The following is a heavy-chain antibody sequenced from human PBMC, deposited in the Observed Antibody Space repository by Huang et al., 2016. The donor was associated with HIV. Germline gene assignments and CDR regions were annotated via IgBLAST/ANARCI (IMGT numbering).Heavy chain of an antibody. CDR2: VNDRGSA. CDR1: GGSFSDYF. J-gene: IGHJ4*02. CDR3: ARPKMTATPSDSSWSYFDF. V-gene: IGHV4-34*01. Sequence: QVRLEQWGPNLLKPSDTLSLKCAVYGGSFSDYFWTWIRQSPVKGLEWIGEVNDRGSATHKPSLRGRVSMSVDSSKNQCYLNLTSVTAADTAVYFCARPKMTATPSDSSWSYFDFWGRGTPVTVSS. D-gene: IGHD3-10*01.